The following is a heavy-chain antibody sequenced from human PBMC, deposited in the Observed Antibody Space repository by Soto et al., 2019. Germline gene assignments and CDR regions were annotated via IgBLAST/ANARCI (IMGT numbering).Heavy chain of an antibody. Sequence: QVQLQESGPGLVKPSQTLSLTCTVSGGSISSGDYYWSWIRQPPGKGLEWIGYIYYSGSTYYNPSLKSRVTISVDTSKNQFSLKLSSVTAADTAVYYCARDRCTNGVCYTGGYYFDYWGQGTLVTVSS. CDR3: ARDRCTNGVCYTGGYYFDY. CDR1: GGSISSGDYY. CDR2: IYYSGST. V-gene: IGHV4-30-4*01. J-gene: IGHJ4*02. D-gene: IGHD2-8*01.